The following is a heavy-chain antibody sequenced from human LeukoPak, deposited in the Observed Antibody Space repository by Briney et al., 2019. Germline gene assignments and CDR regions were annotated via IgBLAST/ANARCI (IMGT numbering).Heavy chain of an antibody. J-gene: IGHJ4*02. V-gene: IGHV3-21*01. CDR1: GFTFSSYS. Sequence: GGSLRLSCAASGFTFSSYSMNWVRQAPGKGLEWVSSISSSSSYIYYADSVKGRFTISRDNAEDSLYLQMNSLRAEDTAVYYCARRADYFNYFDYWGQGTLVTVSS. D-gene: IGHD2/OR15-2a*01. CDR3: ARRADYFNYFDY. CDR2: ISSSSSYI.